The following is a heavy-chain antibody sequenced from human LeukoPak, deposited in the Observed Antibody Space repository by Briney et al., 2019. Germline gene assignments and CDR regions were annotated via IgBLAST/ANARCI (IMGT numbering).Heavy chain of an antibody. V-gene: IGHV1-24*01. CDR3: ARGRTSYCSGGSCYSGYYYYGMDV. CDR1: GYTLTELS. J-gene: IGHJ6*02. D-gene: IGHD2-15*01. Sequence: ASVKVSCKVSGYTLTELSMHWVRQAPGKGLDWMGGFDPEDGETIYAQKFQGRVIMTEDTSTDTAYMELSSLRSEDTAVYYCARGRTSYCSGGSCYSGYYYYGMDVWGQGTTVTVSS. CDR2: FDPEDGET.